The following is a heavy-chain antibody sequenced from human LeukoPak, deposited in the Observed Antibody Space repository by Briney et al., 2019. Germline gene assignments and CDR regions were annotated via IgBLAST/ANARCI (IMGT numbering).Heavy chain of an antibody. J-gene: IGHJ5*02. CDR2: INPSGGST. CDR1: GYSFTSYY. D-gene: IGHD6-19*01. V-gene: IGHV1-46*01. CDR3: AKTIAVAGTSIWFDP. Sequence: GASVKVSCKASGYSFTSYYMHWVRQAPGQGLEWMGIINPSGGSTSYAQKFQGRVTITADESTSTAYMELSSLRPEDTALYYCAKTIAVAGTSIWFDPWGQGTLVTVSS.